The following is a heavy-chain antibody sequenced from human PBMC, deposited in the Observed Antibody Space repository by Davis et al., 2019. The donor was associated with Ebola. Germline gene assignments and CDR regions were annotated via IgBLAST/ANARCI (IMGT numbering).Heavy chain of an antibody. Sequence: GESLKISCSASGFTFSSYAMHWVRQAPGKGLEYVSAISSNGGSTYYADSVKGRFTISRDNSKNTAYLQMNSLKTEDTAVYYCARAWGHYYGMDVWGQGTTVTVSS. CDR3: ARAWGHYYGMDV. V-gene: IGHV3-64*04. J-gene: IGHJ6*02. D-gene: IGHD3-16*01. CDR2: ISSNGGST. CDR1: GFTFSSYA.